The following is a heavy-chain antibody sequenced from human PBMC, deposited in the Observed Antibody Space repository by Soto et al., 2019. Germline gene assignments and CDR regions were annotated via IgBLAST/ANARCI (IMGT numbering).Heavy chain of an antibody. J-gene: IGHJ4*02. CDR1: GFTVSSNY. CDR2: IYSGGST. Sequence: GGSLRLSCAASGFTVSSNYMIWARQAPGKGLEWVSLIYSGGSTYYADSVKGRFTISRDNSKSTLYLQMNSLRAEDTAVYYCARAGYYDILTGYSRPYFDYWGQGTLVTVSS. D-gene: IGHD3-9*01. V-gene: IGHV3-53*01. CDR3: ARAGYYDILTGYSRPYFDY.